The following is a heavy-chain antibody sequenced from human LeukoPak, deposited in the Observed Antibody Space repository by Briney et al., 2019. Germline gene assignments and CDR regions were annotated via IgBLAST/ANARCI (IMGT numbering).Heavy chain of an antibody. Sequence: ASVKVSCKASGYTFTSYYMHWVRPAPGQGLEWMRIINPSGGSTSYAQKFQGRVTMTRDTSTSTVYMELSSLRSEDTAVYYCTSSFWSGYYKFDPWGQGTLVTVSS. V-gene: IGHV1-46*01. CDR2: INPSGGST. D-gene: IGHD3-3*01. J-gene: IGHJ5*02. CDR3: TSSFWSGYYKFDP. CDR1: GYTFTSYY.